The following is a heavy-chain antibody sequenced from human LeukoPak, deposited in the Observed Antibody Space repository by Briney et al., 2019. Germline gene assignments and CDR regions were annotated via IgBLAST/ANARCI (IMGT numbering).Heavy chain of an antibody. J-gene: IGHJ6*03. Sequence: ASVKVSCKASGYIFTGYYIHWLRQAPGQGLEYLGWINPNGGATKYTQKFQGRVTMTRDTSINTAYMELSSLRSDDTAVYYCARLSSPYSSILNYYYMDVWGKGTTVTVSS. CDR3: ARLSSPYSSILNYYYMDV. D-gene: IGHD6-13*01. V-gene: IGHV1-2*02. CDR2: INPNGGAT. CDR1: GYIFTGYY.